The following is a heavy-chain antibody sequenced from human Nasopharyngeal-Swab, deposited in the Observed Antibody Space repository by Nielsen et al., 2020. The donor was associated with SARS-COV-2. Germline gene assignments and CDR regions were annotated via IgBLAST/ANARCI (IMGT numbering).Heavy chain of an antibody. CDR3: AKDRYMSGGYFDF. Sequence: GGSLRLSCEASGFIFSDYGMHWVRQAPGKGLEGLAFRRYDGRSKYHADSVRGRFTISRDKSKNTLYLQMNSLRGDDTAVYYCAKDRYMSGGYFDFWGQGAQVTVSS. J-gene: IGHJ4*02. CDR2: RRYDGRSK. CDR1: GFIFSDYG. V-gene: IGHV3-30*02. D-gene: IGHD2-2*02.